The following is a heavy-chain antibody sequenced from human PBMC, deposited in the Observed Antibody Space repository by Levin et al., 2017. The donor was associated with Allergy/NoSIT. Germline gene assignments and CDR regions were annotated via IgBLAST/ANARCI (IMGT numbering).Heavy chain of an antibody. D-gene: IGHD1-26*01. CDR2: IYSGGST. CDR1: GFTISSNY. J-gene: IGHJ4*02. Sequence: GESLKISCAASGFTISSNYMSWVRQAPGKGLEWVSVIYSGGSTYYADSVKGRFTISRDNSKNTLYLQMNSLRAEDTAVYYCARVPSGSYFAYFDYWGQGTLVTVSS. CDR3: ARVPSGSYFAYFDY. V-gene: IGHV3-53*01.